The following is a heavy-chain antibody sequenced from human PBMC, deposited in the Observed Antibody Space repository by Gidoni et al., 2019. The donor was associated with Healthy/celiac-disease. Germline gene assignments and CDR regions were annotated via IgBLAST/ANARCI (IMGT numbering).Heavy chain of an antibody. V-gene: IGHV3-23*04. J-gene: IGHJ4*02. CDR3: AKGLAVAGRGGFDY. D-gene: IGHD6-19*01. CDR2: ISGSGGST. Sequence: EVKLVESGGGLGQRGGSLGLFCAASGFTFRRYAISWVRQAPGKGLEWVSAISGSGGSTYYADSVKGRFTISRDNSKNTLYLQMNSLRAEDTAVYYCAKGLAVAGRGGFDYWGQGTLVTVSS. CDR1: GFTFRRYA.